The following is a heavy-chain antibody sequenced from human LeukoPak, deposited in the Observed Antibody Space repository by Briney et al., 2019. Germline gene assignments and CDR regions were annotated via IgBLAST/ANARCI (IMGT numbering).Heavy chain of an antibody. CDR3: AREGTAAAGTPWGAFDI. CDR1: GGSINTPNYY. CDR2: IFYSGGT. V-gene: IGHV4-39*07. Sequence: SETLSLTCTVSGGSINTPNYYWGWIRQTPGKGLEWIGNIFYSGGTYYSPSLTSRVTISLDTSRNQFSLKLSSVTAADTAVYYCAREGTAAAGTPWGAFDIWGQGTMVTVSS. D-gene: IGHD6-13*01. J-gene: IGHJ3*02.